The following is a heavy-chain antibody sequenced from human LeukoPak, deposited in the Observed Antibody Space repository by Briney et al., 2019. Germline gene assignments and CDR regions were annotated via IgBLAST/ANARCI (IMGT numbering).Heavy chain of an antibody. V-gene: IGHV1-8*03. CDR1: GYTFTSYD. CDR3: ARAFVFPRPHYYYYMDV. J-gene: IGHJ6*03. D-gene: IGHD3-16*01. CDR2: MNPNSGNT. Sequence: GASVKVSCKASGYTFTSYDINWVRQATGQGLEWMGWMNPNSGNTGYAQKFQGRVTITRNTSISTAYMELSSLRSEDTAVYYCARAFVFPRPHYYYYMDVWGKGTTVTISS.